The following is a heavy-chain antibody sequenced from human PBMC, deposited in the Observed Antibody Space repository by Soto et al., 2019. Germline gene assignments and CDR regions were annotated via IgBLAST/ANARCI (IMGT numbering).Heavy chain of an antibody. J-gene: IGHJ6*02. V-gene: IGHV4-39*01. CDR3: AGRELVGYYYYGMDV. Sequence: PLEILSLTCTVSSAPVISTTYTWGWIRQPPGKGLEWVASVYYGGRSYYNPSLNSRVTISVDTSKNQFSLKMTSVTAADTAVYYCAGRELVGYYYYGMDVWGQGTTVTVSS. CDR2: VYYGGRS. D-gene: IGHD6-13*01. CDR1: SAPVISTTYT.